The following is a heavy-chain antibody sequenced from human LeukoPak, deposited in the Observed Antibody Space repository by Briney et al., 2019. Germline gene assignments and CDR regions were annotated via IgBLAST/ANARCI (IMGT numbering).Heavy chain of an antibody. Sequence: PGRSLRLSCAASGFTFSSYAMHWVRQAPGKGLEYVSAISSNGGSTYYANSVKGRFTISRDNSKNTLYLQMGSLRAEDMAVYYCARDSKLPPILDYWGQGTLVTVSS. J-gene: IGHJ4*02. D-gene: IGHD1-26*01. CDR3: ARDSKLPPILDY. CDR2: ISSNGGST. V-gene: IGHV3-64*01. CDR1: GFTFSSYA.